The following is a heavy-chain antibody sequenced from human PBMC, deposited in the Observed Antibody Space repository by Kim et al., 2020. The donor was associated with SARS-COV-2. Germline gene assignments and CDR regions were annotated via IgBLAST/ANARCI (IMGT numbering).Heavy chain of an antibody. J-gene: IGHJ4*02. D-gene: IGHD6-19*01. V-gene: IGHV1-3*01. CDR1: GYTFTNYA. CDR3: ARGGSGWPFDY. CDR2: INADNGNT. Sequence: ASVKVSCKASGYTFTNYAMYWVRQAPGQRLEWMGWINADNGNTKYSQKFQGRITITRDTSASTAYMELSSLTSEDTAVYYCARGGSGWPFDYWGQGTPVTVSS.